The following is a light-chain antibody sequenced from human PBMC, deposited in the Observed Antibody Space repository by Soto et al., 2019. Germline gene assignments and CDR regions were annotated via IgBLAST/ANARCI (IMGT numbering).Light chain of an antibody. Sequence: EIVMTQSPATLSVSPGERATLSCRASQSVSTRLAWYQQKPGQAPRLLIYGASTRATSIPARFSGSGSGTEFTLTISSLQSEDFAVYHCQQYNNWPPEYTFGQGTKLEIK. J-gene: IGKJ2*01. V-gene: IGKV3D-15*01. CDR1: QSVSTR. CDR2: GAS. CDR3: QQYNNWPPEYT.